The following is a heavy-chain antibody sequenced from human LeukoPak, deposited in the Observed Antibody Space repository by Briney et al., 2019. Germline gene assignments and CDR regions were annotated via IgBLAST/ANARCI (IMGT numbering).Heavy chain of an antibody. Sequence: GGSLRLSCAASGFTFSSYAMSWVSQAPGKGLEWVPAISGSGGSTYYADSVKGRFTISRDNSKNTLYLQMNSLRAEDTAVYYCAKVGLEVRGVIMGLDYWGQGTLVTVSS. CDR1: GFTFSSYA. D-gene: IGHD3-10*01. V-gene: IGHV3-23*01. CDR3: AKVGLEVRGVIMGLDY. CDR2: ISGSGGST. J-gene: IGHJ4*02.